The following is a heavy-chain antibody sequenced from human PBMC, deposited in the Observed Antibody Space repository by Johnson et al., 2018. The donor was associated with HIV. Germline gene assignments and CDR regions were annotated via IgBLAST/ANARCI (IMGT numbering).Heavy chain of an antibody. J-gene: IGHJ3*02. CDR1: GFTFDDFG. Sequence: EQLVESGGGVVRPGGSLRLSCAASGFTFDDFGMNWVRQTPGKGLEWVSTISASGGSTYYADSVKGRFTISRDNSKDTLYLQMNSLRAEDTAVYYCAGGITMKPPTAFDIWGQGTVFTVS. V-gene: IGHV3-23*04. CDR2: ISASGGST. D-gene: IGHD3-22*01. CDR3: AGGITMKPPTAFDI.